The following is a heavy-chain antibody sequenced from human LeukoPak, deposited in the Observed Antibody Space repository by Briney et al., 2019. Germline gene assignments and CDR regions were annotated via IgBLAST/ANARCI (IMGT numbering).Heavy chain of an antibody. CDR1: GFTVSSNY. V-gene: IGHV3-53*01. Sequence: GGSLRLSCAASGFTVSSNYMSWVRQAPGKGLEWVSDIYSGGSTYYADSVNGRLTTSRDNSKHTLYLQMDSLRADDTAVYYCARADSSCYHPYFDYWGQGTLVTVSS. CDR3: ARADSSCYHPYFDY. D-gene: IGHD3-22*01. CDR2: IYSGGST. J-gene: IGHJ4*02.